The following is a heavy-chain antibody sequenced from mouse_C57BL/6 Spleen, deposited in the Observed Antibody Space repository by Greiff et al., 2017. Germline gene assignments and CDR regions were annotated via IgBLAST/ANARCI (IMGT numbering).Heavy chain of an antibody. CDR1: GYAFSSYW. D-gene: IGHD4-1*02. CDR3: ARSGATGPWFAY. Sequence: VQLQQSGAELVKPGASVKISCKASGYAFSSYWMNWVKQRPGKGLEWIGQIYPGDGDTNYNGKFKGKATLTADKSSSTAYMQLSSLTSEDSAVYFCARSGATGPWFAYWGQGTLVTVSA. CDR2: IYPGDGDT. V-gene: IGHV1-80*01. J-gene: IGHJ3*01.